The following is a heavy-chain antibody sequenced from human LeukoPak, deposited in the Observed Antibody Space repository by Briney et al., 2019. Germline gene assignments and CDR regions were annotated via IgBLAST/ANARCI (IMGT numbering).Heavy chain of an antibody. Sequence: PGGSLRLSCVASGFTFSNYGIHWVRQAPGKGLEWVAFILYDGSRIYYAESVKGRFTISRDNSKNTLFLEMNSLRPEDTAFYFCAKGMTISGVATAEYLRQWGQGTLVTVSS. D-gene: IGHD3-3*01. CDR2: ILYDGSRI. CDR1: GFTFSNYG. V-gene: IGHV3-30*02. CDR3: AKGMTISGVATAEYLRQ. J-gene: IGHJ1*01.